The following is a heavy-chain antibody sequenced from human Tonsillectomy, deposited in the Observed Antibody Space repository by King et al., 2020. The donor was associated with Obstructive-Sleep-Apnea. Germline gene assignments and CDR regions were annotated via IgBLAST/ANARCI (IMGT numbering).Heavy chain of an antibody. D-gene: IGHD1-26*01. J-gene: IGHJ3*01. V-gene: IGHV4-59*08. CDR3: ARHNFGRLVLGASAFDL. CDR1: GGSITSYY. Sequence: QLQESGPGLVKPSETLSLTCSVSGGSITSYYWSWIRQPPGKGLEWIGYMYKSGNTNYNPSLKSRVTISVDTSKNQFSLKLSSVTAADTAVYYCARHNFGRLVLGASAFDLWGQGTMVTVSS. CDR2: MYKSGNT.